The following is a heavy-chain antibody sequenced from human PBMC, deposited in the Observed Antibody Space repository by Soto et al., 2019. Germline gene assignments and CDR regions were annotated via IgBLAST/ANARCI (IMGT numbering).Heavy chain of an antibody. V-gene: IGHV3-33*01. CDR2: IWYDGSNK. CDR3: ARDTAQLVGDY. D-gene: IGHD6-6*01. CDR1: GFTFSSYG. J-gene: IGHJ4*02. Sequence: QVQLVESGGGVVQPGRSLRLSCAASGFTFSSYGMHWVRQAPGKGLEWVAVIWYDGSNKYYADSVKGRFTISRDNSKNTLYLQMNSLRAEDTAVYYCARDTAQLVGDYWGQGTLVTVSS.